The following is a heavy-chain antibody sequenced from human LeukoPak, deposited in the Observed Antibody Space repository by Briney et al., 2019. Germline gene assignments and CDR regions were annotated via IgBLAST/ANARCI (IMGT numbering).Heavy chain of an antibody. J-gene: IGHJ4*02. D-gene: IGHD2-2*01. CDR2: INHSGST. CDR1: GGSFSGYY. V-gene: IGHV4-34*01. CDR3: ARGGYPSGCSSTSCYWGY. Sequence: SETLSLTCAVYGGSFSGYYWSWIRQPPGKGLEWIGEINHSGSTNCNPSLKSRVTISVDTSKNQFSLKLSSVTAADTAVYYCARGGYPSGCSSTSCYWGYWGQGTLVTVSS.